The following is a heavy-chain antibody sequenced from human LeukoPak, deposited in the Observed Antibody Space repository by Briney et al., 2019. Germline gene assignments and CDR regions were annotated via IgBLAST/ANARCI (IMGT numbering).Heavy chain of an antibody. CDR1: GGSFSGYY. V-gene: IGHV4-34*01. CDR2: INHSGST. CDR3: ARDKLLWFGELPNWFDP. J-gene: IGHJ5*02. D-gene: IGHD3-10*01. Sequence: PSETLSLTCAVYGGSFSGYYWSWIRQPPGKGLEWIGEINHSGSTNYNPSLKSRVTISVDTSKNQFSLKLSSVTAADTAVYYCARDKLLWFGELPNWFDPWGQGTLVTVSS.